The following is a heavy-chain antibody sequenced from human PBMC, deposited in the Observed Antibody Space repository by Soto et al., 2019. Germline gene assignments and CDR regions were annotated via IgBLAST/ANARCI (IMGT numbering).Heavy chain of an antibody. CDR3: AKDSSYSSSLYYYGMDV. V-gene: IGHV3-30*18. CDR1: GFTFSSYG. D-gene: IGHD6-13*01. Sequence: LRLSCAASGFTFSSYGMHWVRQAPGKGLEWVAVISYDGSNKYYADSVKGRFTISRDNSKNTLYLQMNSLRAEDTAVYYCAKDSSYSSSLYYYGMDVWGQGTKVTVSS. CDR2: ISYDGSNK. J-gene: IGHJ6*02.